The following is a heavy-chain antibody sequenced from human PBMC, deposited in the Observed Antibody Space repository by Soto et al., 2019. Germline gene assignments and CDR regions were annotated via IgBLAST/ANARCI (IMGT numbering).Heavy chain of an antibody. Sequence: SETLSLTCTVSGGSISSYYWSWIRQPPGKGLEWIASFFVGGNTYYNPSLKSRVTISVDKSKNQFSLKLSSVTAADTAVYYCARAAMGGSSWPFDYWGQGTLVTVSS. CDR2: FFVGGNT. D-gene: IGHD6-13*01. J-gene: IGHJ4*02. V-gene: IGHV4-59*12. CDR1: GGSISSYY. CDR3: ARAAMGGSSWPFDY.